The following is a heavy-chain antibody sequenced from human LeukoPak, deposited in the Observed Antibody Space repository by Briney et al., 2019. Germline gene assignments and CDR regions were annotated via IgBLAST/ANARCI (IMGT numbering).Heavy chain of an antibody. V-gene: IGHV1-46*01. J-gene: IGHJ4*02. Sequence: GASVKVSCKASGYTFTSYYMHWVRQAPGQGLEWMGIINPSGGSTSYAQKFQGRVTMTRDTSTSTVYMELSSLRSEDTAVYYCARGPWGYDSSGYYSGYFDYWGQGTLVTVSS. D-gene: IGHD3-22*01. CDR3: ARGPWGYDSSGYYSGYFDY. CDR2: INPSGGST. CDR1: GYTFTSYY.